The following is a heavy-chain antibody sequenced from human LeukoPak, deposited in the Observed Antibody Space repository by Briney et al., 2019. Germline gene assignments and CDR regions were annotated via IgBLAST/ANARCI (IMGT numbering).Heavy chain of an antibody. D-gene: IGHD2-2*01. CDR1: GYSYFSYW. Sequence: GESLKISCKGSGYSYFSYWIAWVRQMPGKGLEPMGIIHPDDSETRYSPSFQGQVTISADKSISTAYLQWSRLKASDTAMYYCARQVRQNNWFDPWGQGTLVTVSS. V-gene: IGHV5-51*01. CDR2: IHPDDSET. J-gene: IGHJ5*02. CDR3: ARQVRQNNWFDP.